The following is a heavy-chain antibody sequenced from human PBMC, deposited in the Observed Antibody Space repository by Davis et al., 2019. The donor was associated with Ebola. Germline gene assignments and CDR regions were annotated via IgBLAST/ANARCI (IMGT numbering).Heavy chain of an antibody. CDR1: GGSISSYY. V-gene: IGHV4-59*12. Sequence: SETLSLTCTVSGGSISSYYWSWVRQPPGKGLEWIGYISYSGSTKNNPSLKSRVTISVDTSKNQFSLKLSSVTAADTAVYYCAKGAGYSSGWFYYGMDVWGKGTTVTVSS. D-gene: IGHD6-19*01. CDR2: ISYSGST. J-gene: IGHJ6*04. CDR3: AKGAGYSSGWFYYGMDV.